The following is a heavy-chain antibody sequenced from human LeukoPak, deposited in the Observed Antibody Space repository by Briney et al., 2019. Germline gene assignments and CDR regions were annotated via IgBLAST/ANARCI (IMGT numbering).Heavy chain of an antibody. CDR1: GFIFSNYE. D-gene: IGHD6-13*01. CDR2: ISGSGSNI. J-gene: IGHJ4*02. CDR3: ARDRESSSCYAPVSIDY. V-gene: IGHV3-48*03. Sequence: GGSMRLSCAASGFIFSNYEMNWVRQAPGKGLEWVSYISGSGSNIYYADSVKGRFTISRDNAKNSLYLQANSLRAEDTAVYYCARDRESSSCYAPVSIDYWGQGTLVTVSS.